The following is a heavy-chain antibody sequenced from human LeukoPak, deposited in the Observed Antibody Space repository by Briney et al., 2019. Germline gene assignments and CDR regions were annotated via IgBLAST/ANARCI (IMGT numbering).Heavy chain of an antibody. J-gene: IGHJ4*02. V-gene: IGHV3-9*01. CDR3: AKDTFGGTGTPMVCDF. D-gene: IGHD5-18*01. Sequence: GRSLRLSCAASGFSFDDYAMHWVRHGPGKGLEWVSGINWNSGSIGYADSVKGRFTISRDNAKKSLYLQMNSLRIEDTALYYCAKDTFGGTGTPMVCDFWGQGTLVTVSS. CDR2: INWNSGSI. CDR1: GFSFDDYA.